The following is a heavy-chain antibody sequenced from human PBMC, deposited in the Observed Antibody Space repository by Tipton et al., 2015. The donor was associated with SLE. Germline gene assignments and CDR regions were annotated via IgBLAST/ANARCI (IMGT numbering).Heavy chain of an antibody. J-gene: IGHJ1*01. V-gene: IGHV3-23*03. D-gene: IGHD4-17*01. CDR2: LYSAGSS. CDR1: GFSFSSFA. Sequence: SLRLSCAVSGFSFSSFAMAWVRQAPGKGLEWVSILYSAGSSYQADSVRGRFSISRDTSKDTLYLQMHSLRVEDTAVYYCAREMFENGVDGFFHHWGQGTLVTVSP. CDR3: AREMFENGVDGFFHH.